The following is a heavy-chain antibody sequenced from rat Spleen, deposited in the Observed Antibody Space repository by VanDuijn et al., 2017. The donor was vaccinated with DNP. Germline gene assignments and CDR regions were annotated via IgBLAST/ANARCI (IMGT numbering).Heavy chain of an antibody. V-gene: IGHV5S23*01. D-gene: IGHD1-11*01. CDR2: IGSPAYAP. Sequence: EVQLVESGGGLVQPGRSLKLSCAASGFTFSAYYMAWVRQAPAKGLEWVAYIGSPAYAPYHGDSVKGRFTISRDNAKNTQYLQMDSLRSEDTATYYCARRDYGGHSFAYWGQGTLVTVSS. J-gene: IGHJ3*01. CDR3: ARRDYGGHSFAY. CDR1: GFTFSAYY.